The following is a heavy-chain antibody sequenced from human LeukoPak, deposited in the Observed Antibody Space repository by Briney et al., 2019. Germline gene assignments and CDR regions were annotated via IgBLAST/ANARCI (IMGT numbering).Heavy chain of an antibody. Sequence: SETLSLTCTVSGGFISTYYWSWIRQPAGKGLECIGRIFTSGSTEYNPSLKSRVTMSVDTSKNQLSLKLSSVTAADTAVYYCARASSIAAFLFDYWGQGTLVTVSS. J-gene: IGHJ4*02. D-gene: IGHD6-6*01. CDR3: ARASSIAAFLFDY. CDR2: IFTSGST. V-gene: IGHV4-4*07. CDR1: GGFISTYY.